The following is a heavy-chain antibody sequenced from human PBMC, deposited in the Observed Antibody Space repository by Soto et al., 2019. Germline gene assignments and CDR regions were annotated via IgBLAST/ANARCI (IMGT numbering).Heavy chain of an antibody. V-gene: IGHV3-23*01. Sequence: GGSLRLSCVASGFTFSSFAMSWVRQGPGKGLEWVSGISAGGYTTYGADSLKGRFTISRENSKNTLYLQMNSLRADDTAVYYCGKDEYTNYPPGMDVWGQGTTVTVSS. CDR1: GFTFSSFA. CDR2: ISAGGYTT. CDR3: GKDEYTNYPPGMDV. D-gene: IGHD2-8*01. J-gene: IGHJ6*02.